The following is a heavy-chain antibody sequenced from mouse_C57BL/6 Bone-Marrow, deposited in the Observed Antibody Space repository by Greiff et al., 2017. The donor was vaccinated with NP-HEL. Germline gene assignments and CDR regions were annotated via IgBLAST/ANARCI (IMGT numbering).Heavy chain of an antibody. CDR3: ARDYGSSLYYFDY. CDR1: GYTFPSYW. D-gene: IGHD1-1*01. CDR2: IDPSDSYT. V-gene: IGHV1-50*01. Sequence: QVQLQQPGAELVKPGASVKLSCKASGYTFPSYWMQWVKQRPGQGLEWIGEIDPSDSYTNYNQKFKGKATLTVDTSSSTAYMQLSSLTSEDSAVYYCARDYGSSLYYFDYWGQGTTLTVSS. J-gene: IGHJ2*01.